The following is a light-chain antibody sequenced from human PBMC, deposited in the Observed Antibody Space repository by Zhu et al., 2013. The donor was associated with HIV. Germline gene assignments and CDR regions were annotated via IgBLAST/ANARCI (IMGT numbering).Light chain of an antibody. CDR1: KLGDKY. J-gene: IGLJ2*01. CDR3: QVWDSTIDHPNVI. CDR2: QDD. V-gene: IGLV3-1*01. Sequence: SYELTQPPSVSVSPGQTATITCSGDKLGDKYACWYQQKPGQSPMLVIYQDDQRPSGIPERFSGSNSGNTATLTISGTQAMDEADYYCQVWDSTIDHPNVIFGGGTKLTVL.